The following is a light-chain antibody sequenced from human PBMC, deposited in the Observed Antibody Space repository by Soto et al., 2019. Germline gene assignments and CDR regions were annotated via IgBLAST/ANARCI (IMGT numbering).Light chain of an antibody. CDR1: QDIRNE. J-gene: IGKJ1*01. CDR3: LQDSKYPRT. Sequence: AIQMTQSPSTLSASVGDRVTITCRASQDIRNELGWYQQKPGKAPNLLIYASSNLQSGVPSRFSGSGSGTDFTLTISSLQPEDFATYYCLQDSKYPRTFGQGTKVEIK. V-gene: IGKV1-6*01. CDR2: ASS.